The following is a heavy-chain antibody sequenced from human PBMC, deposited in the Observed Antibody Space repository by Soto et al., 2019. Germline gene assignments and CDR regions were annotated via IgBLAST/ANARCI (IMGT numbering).Heavy chain of an antibody. J-gene: IGHJ5*02. CDR3: ARAAIAVAGTRIVGGCNWFDP. Sequence: XGTLSLTCAVYGGSFSGYYWSWIRQPPGKGLEWIGEINHSGSTNYNPSLKSRVTISVDTSKNQFSLKLSSVTAADTAVYYCARAAIAVAGTRIVGGCNWFDPWGQGTLVTVSS. CDR2: INHSGST. V-gene: IGHV4-34*01. CDR1: GGSFSGYY. D-gene: IGHD6-19*01.